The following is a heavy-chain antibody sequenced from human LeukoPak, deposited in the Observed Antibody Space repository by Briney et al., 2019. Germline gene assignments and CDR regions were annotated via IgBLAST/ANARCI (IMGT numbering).Heavy chain of an antibody. CDR1: GGPISSSSYY. V-gene: IGHV4-39*06. Sequence: PSETLSLTCTVSGGPISSSSYYWGWIRQPPGKGLEWIGSIYYSGSTYYNPSLKSRVTISVDTSKNQFPLKLSSVTAADTAVYYCARNTGHYGSGSYPDYWGQGTLVTVSS. CDR2: IYYSGST. J-gene: IGHJ4*02. D-gene: IGHD3-10*01. CDR3: ARNTGHYGSGSYPDY.